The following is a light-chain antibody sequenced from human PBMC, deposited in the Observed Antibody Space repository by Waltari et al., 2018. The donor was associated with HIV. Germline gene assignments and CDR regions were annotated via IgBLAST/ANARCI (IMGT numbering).Light chain of an antibody. CDR2: GNN. J-gene: IGLJ3*02. CDR3: QSYDSSLSGSV. Sequence: QSVLTQPPSVSGAPGQRVTIPCTGSSPNIGAGYDVHWYQQLPGTAPKLLIYGNNNRPSGVPDRFSGSKSGTSASLAITGLQAEDEADYYCQSYDSSLSGSVFGGGTKLTVL. V-gene: IGLV1-40*01. CDR1: SPNIGAGYD.